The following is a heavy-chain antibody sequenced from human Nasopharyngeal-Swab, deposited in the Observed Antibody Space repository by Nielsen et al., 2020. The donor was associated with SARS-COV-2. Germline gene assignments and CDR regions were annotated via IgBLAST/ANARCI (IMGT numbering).Heavy chain of an antibody. Sequence: ASVKVSCKASGYTFTSYHMHWVRQAPGQGLEWMGIINPSGGSTSYAQKFQGRITMTRDTSTSTVYMELSSLRSEDTAVYYCVRDWWIQVWLFDYWGQGTLVTVSS. D-gene: IGHD5-18*01. V-gene: IGHV1-46*01. J-gene: IGHJ4*02. CDR1: GYTFTSYH. CDR2: INPSGGST. CDR3: VRDWWIQVWLFDY.